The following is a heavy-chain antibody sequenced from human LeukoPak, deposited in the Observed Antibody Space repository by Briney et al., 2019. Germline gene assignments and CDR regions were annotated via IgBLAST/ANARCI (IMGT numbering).Heavy chain of an antibody. Sequence: PGGSLRLPCAASGFTFTDYYMSWLRQAPGKGLEWLSYITNSGNTIYYADSVRGRFTVSRDNTRTSLYLQMDSLRAEDTAVYYCARDRGIVVVPETGYYFDYWGQGNLVTVSS. V-gene: IGHV3-11*01. J-gene: IGHJ4*02. CDR3: ARDRGIVVVPETGYYFDY. CDR1: GFTFTDYY. D-gene: IGHD2-2*01. CDR2: ITNSGNTI.